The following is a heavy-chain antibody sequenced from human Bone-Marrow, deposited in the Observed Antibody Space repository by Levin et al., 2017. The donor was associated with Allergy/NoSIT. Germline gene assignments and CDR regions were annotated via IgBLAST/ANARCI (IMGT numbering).Heavy chain of an antibody. V-gene: IGHV1-2*06. J-gene: IGHJ4*02. CDR1: GYTFTGYH. Sequence: ASVKVSCKASGYTFTGYHIHWLRHAPGQGLQWMGRIIPNSGGTIYAQKFQDRVTLTRDTSISTAFLEVRSLRSDDTAVYYCAREDSRWFKYWGQGSLVTVSS. CDR3: AREDSRWFKY. D-gene: IGHD6-13*01. CDR2: IIPNSGGT.